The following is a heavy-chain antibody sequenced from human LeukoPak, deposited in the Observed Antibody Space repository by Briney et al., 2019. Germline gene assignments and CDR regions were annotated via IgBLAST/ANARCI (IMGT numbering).Heavy chain of an antibody. CDR2: IYYSGST. J-gene: IGHJ4*02. D-gene: IGHD6-19*01. Sequence: SETLSLTCTVSGGSISSYYWGWIRQPPGKGLEWIGYIYYSGSTNYNPSLKSRVTISVDTSKNQFSLKLSSVTAADTAVYYCARIAVAGRAFDYWGQGTLVTVSS. CDR3: ARIAVAGRAFDY. V-gene: IGHV4-59*01. CDR1: GGSISSYY.